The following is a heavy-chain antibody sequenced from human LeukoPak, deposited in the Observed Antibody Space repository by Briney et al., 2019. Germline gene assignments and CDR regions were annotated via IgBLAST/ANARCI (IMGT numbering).Heavy chain of an antibody. D-gene: IGHD1-26*01. Sequence: PGRSLRLSCAASGFTFSSYAMHWVRQAPGKGLEWVSVISYEGSNKYYADSVKGRFTISRDNSKNTLYLQLNSLRAEDTAVYYCARETVSHEGTVGGYYSSVFDYWGQGTLVTVSS. V-gene: IGHV3-30-3*01. CDR3: ARETVSHEGTVGGYYSSVFDY. CDR1: GFTFSSYA. J-gene: IGHJ4*02. CDR2: ISYEGSNK.